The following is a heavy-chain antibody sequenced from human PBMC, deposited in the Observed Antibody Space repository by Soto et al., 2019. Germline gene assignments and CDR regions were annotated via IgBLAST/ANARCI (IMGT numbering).Heavy chain of an antibody. CDR1: GFTFSSYW. V-gene: IGHV3-74*01. D-gene: IGHD3-16*01. CDR3: TSLGY. CDR2: INSDGSSI. J-gene: IGHJ4*01. Sequence: GSLRLSCAASGFTFSSYWMFWVRQAPGKGLVWVSRINSDGSSISYADSVKGRFTISRDNAKNTVYLQMNSLRAEDTAVYYCTSLGYWGHGTLVTVSS.